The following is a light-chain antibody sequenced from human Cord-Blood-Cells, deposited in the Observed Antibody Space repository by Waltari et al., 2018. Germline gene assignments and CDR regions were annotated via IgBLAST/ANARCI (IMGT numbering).Light chain of an antibody. V-gene: IGKV3-15*01. CDR1: QSVSSN. J-gene: IGKJ1*01. Sequence: EIVMTQSPATLSVSPGERATLSCRASQSVSSNLAWYQQKPGQAPRLLIYGASTRATGSPARFSGSGSGTEFTLTISSLQSEDFAVCYCQQYNNWPPGTFGQGTKVEIK. CDR2: GAS. CDR3: QQYNNWPPGT.